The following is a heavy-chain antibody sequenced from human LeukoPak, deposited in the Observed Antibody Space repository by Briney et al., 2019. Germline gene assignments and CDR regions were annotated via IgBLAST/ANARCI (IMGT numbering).Heavy chain of an antibody. D-gene: IGHD3-22*01. CDR3: TRHGDTYYDILGFHMDV. Sequence: HTGGSLRLSCAASGFTFSGSAMHWVRQASGKGLEWVGRIRSKANSYATAYAASVKGRFTISRDDSKNTAYLQMNSLKTEDTAVYYCTRHGDTYYDILGFHMDVWGKGTTVTASS. V-gene: IGHV3-73*01. CDR2: IRSKANSYAT. CDR1: GFTFSGSA. J-gene: IGHJ6*03.